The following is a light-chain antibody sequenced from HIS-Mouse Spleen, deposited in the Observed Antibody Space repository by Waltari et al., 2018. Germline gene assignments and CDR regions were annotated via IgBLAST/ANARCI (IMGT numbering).Light chain of an antibody. CDR3: SSYTSSSTLWV. CDR1: SSDVGGYNY. CDR2: EVS. Sequence: QSALTQPASVSGSPGQSITISCTGTSSDVGGYNYVPWYQQHPGKAPNLMIYEVSNRPSGVSNRFSGSKSGNTASLTISGLQAEDEADYYCSSYTSSSTLWVFGGGTKLTVL. V-gene: IGLV2-14*01. J-gene: IGLJ3*02.